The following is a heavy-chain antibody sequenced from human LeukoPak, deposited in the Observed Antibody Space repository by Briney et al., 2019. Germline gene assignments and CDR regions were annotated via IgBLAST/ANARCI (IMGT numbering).Heavy chain of an antibody. D-gene: IGHD5-18*01. J-gene: IGHJ4*02. CDR1: GYSFTSYW. CDR3: ARQTAMGRSGDY. CDR2: IDPSDSDT. V-gene: IGHV5-51*01. Sequence: GESLQISCKASGYSFTSYWIGWVRPMPGKGLEWMGIIDPSDSDTRYTPSFQGQVTISADKSLSTAYLQWNSLKALDAAMYYCARQTAMGRSGDYWGQGTLVTVSS.